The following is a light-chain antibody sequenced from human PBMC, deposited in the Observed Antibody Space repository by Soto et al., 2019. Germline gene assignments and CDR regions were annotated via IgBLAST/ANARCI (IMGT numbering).Light chain of an antibody. J-gene: IGLJ2*01. V-gene: IGLV2-14*01. CDR1: RSDVGSYNY. Sequence: QSALTQPASVSGSPGQSITISCSGPRSDVGSYNYVSWYQQHPDRAPKLMIYDVSNRPSGVSNRFSGSKSGNTASLTISGLQAEDEADYYCSSYTSSSTLLFGGGTKLTVL. CDR2: DVS. CDR3: SSYTSSSTLL.